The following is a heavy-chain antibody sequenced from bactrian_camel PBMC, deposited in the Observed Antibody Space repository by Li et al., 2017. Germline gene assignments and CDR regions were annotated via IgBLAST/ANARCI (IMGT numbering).Heavy chain of an antibody. CDR1: GNIRSRNL. CDR3: VAGGWYGTPTFSAAGYKY. J-gene: IGHJ4*01. V-gene: IGHV3S53*01. D-gene: IGHD3*01. CDR2: IGSTGST. Sequence: HVQLVESGGGSVQAGGSLRLSCAVSGNIRSRNLMGWFRQAAGKEREGVAVIGSTGSTAYADSVQARFTVSTDNAKNTLYLQMNSLKPEDTGMYYCVAGGWYGTPTFSAAGYKYWGQGTQVTVS.